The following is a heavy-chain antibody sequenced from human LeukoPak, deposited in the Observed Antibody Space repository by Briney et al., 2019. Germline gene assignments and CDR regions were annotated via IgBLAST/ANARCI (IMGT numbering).Heavy chain of an antibody. CDR1: GGSISSYY. J-gene: IGHJ6*03. V-gene: IGHV4-59*08. D-gene: IGHD2-15*01. CDR2: IYYSGST. Sequence: SETRSLTCTVSGGSISSYYWSWIRQPPGKGLEWIGYIYYSGSTNYNPSLKSRVTISVDTSKNQFSLKLSSVTAADTAVYYCARQQDSNYYYYYMDVWGKGTTVTVSS. CDR3: ARQQDSNYYYYYMDV.